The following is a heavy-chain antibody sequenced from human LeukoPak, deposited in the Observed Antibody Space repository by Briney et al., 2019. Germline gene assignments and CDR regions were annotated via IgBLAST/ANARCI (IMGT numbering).Heavy chain of an antibody. CDR1: GFTFSSYG. Sequence: PGRSLRLSCAASGFTFSSYGMHWVRQAPGKGLEWVAFIRYDGSNKYYADSVKGRFTISRDNSKNTLYLQMNSLRAEDTAVYYCAKERWVSWNSLSGGYNSLDYWGQGTLVTVSS. V-gene: IGHV3-30*02. J-gene: IGHJ4*02. D-gene: IGHD5-24*01. CDR2: IRYDGSNK. CDR3: AKERWVSWNSLSGGYNSLDY.